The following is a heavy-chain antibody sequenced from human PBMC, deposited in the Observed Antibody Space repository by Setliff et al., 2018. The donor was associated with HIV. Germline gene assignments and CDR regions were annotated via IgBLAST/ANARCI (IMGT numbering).Heavy chain of an antibody. D-gene: IGHD3-9*01. V-gene: IGHV1-18*01. J-gene: IGHJ6*02. CDR3: ARDPKRYYDILTGYPSYYGMDV. CDR1: GYTFTSYG. CDR2: ISAYNGNT. Sequence: ASVMVSCKASGYTFTSYGISWVRQAPGQGLERMGWISAYNGNTNYAQKLQGRVTMTTDTSTSTAYMELRSLRSDDTAVYYCARDPKRYYDILTGYPSYYGMDVWGQGTTVTVSS.